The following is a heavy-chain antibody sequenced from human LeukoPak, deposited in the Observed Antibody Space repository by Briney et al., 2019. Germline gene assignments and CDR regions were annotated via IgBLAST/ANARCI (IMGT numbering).Heavy chain of an antibody. D-gene: IGHD6-6*01. CDR2: IYYSGST. V-gene: IGHV4-39*02. CDR3: ARDRPWATRGLDY. Sequence: SETLSLTCTVSGGSISSSSYYWGWIRQPPGKGLEWIGSIYYSGSTYYSPSLKSRVTISVDTSKNQFSLKLSSVTAADTAVYYCARDRPWATRGLDYWGQGTLVTVSS. J-gene: IGHJ4*02. CDR1: GGSISSSSYY.